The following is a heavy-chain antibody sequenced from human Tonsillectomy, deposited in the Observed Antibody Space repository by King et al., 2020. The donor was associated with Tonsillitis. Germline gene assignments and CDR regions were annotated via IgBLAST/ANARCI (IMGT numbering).Heavy chain of an antibody. D-gene: IGHD6-13*01. CDR1: GFIFHNCA. V-gene: IGHV3-30-3*01. CDR3: VRGTLAPAGIDY. CDR2: ISSDGSNK. Sequence: VQLVESGGGVVQPGRSLRLSCASSGFIFHNCALHWVRQAPGKGLEWVAVISSDGSNKYYADPVKGRFTISRDDSKNTLYLQVNSLRTEDTAVYYCVRGTLAPAGIDYWGQGTLVTVSS. J-gene: IGHJ4*02.